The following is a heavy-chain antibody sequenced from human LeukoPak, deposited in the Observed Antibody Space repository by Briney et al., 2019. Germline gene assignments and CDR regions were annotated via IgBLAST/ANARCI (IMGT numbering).Heavy chain of an antibody. V-gene: IGHV3-23*01. J-gene: IGHJ6*02. CDR3: AKASSSSYYYGMNV. CDR1: GFTFSSYA. CDR2: ISGSGGST. D-gene: IGHD6-13*01. Sequence: PEGSLRLSCAASGFTFSSYAMSWVRQAPGKGLEWVSAISGSGGSTYYADSVKGRFTISRDNSKNTLYLQMNSLRAEDTAVYYCAKASSSSYYYGMNVWGQGTTVTVSS.